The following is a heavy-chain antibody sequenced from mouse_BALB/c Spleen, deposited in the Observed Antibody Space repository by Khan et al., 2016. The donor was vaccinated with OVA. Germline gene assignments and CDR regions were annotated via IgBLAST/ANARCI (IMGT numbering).Heavy chain of an antibody. J-gene: IGHJ2*01. CDR3: ARKNGSDFDY. D-gene: IGHD1-1*01. CDR2: INPHIGET. V-gene: IGHV1-20*02. Sequence: VQLKESGPELVKPGASVKIPCKASGYSFTGYFMNWVMQSHGKSLEWIGRINPHIGETLYNQKFKGKATLTVDESSRTAHMELRSLASEDSAVYYCARKNGSDFDYWGQGTTLTVSS. CDR1: GYSFTGYF.